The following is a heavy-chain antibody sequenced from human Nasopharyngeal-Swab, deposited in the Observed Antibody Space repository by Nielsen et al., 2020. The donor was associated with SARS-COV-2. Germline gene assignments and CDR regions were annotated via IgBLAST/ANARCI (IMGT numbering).Heavy chain of an antibody. V-gene: IGHV3-30*18. Sequence: WIRQPPGKGLEWVAVISYDGSNKYYADSVKGRFTISRDNSKNTLYLQMNSLRAEDTAVYYCAKGSGLSGCLDYWGQGTLVTVSS. J-gene: IGHJ4*02. CDR3: AKGSGLSGCLDY. D-gene: IGHD6-19*01. CDR2: ISYDGSNK.